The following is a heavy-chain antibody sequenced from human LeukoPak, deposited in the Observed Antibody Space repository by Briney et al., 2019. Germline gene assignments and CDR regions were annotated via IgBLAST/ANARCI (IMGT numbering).Heavy chain of an antibody. CDR1: GYTFTSYG. J-gene: IGHJ4*02. Sequence: ASVKASCKASGYTFTSYGISWVRQAPGQGLEWMGWISAYNGNTNYAQKLQGRVTMTTDTSTSTAYMELRSLRSDDTAVYYCARVYDIVVVPAAISFDYWGQGTLVTVSS. V-gene: IGHV1-18*01. CDR3: ARVYDIVVVPAAISFDY. D-gene: IGHD2-2*02. CDR2: ISAYNGNT.